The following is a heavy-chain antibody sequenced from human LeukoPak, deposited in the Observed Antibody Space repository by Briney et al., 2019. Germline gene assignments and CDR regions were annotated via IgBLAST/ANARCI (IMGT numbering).Heavy chain of an antibody. CDR2: ISGSGGST. J-gene: IGHJ4*02. D-gene: IGHD6-13*01. CDR3: AKDPSSSWHFDY. V-gene: IGHV3-23*01. CDR1: GFTFSSYA. Sequence: PGGSLRLSCAASGFTFSSYAMSWVRQAPGKGLEWVSAISGSGGSTYHADSVKGRFTISRDNSKNTLYLQMNSLRAEDTAVYHCAKDPSSSWHFDYWGQGTLVTVSS.